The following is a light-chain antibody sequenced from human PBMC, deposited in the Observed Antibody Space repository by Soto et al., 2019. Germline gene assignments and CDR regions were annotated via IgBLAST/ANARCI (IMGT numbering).Light chain of an antibody. CDR1: QIVGSSY. CDR2: GTS. V-gene: IGKV3-20*01. Sequence: EVVLTQSPGTLSLSPGERATLACRASQIVGSSYLAWYQQKPGQAPRVLIYGTSSRATGIPDRFSGSGSGTDFTLTISRLEPEDFAVYYCQQYTTSSWTFGQGTKVDIK. J-gene: IGKJ1*01. CDR3: QQYTTSSWT.